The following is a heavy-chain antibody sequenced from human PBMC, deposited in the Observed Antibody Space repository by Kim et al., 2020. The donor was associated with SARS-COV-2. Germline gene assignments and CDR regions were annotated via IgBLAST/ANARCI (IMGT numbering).Heavy chain of an antibody. CDR2: IKQDGSEK. CDR3: ARDEGLIVVVPAAMAAF. J-gene: IGHJ3*01. V-gene: IGHV3-7*01. Sequence: GGSLRLSCVASGFTFSSYWMSWVRQAPGKGLEWVANIKQDGSEKYYVDSVKGRFTISRDNAKNSLYLQMNSLRAEDTAVYYCARDEGLIVVVPAAMAAF. CDR1: GFTFSSYW. D-gene: IGHD2-2*01.